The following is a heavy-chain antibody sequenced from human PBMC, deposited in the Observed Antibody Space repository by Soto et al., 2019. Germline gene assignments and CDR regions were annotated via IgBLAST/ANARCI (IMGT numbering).Heavy chain of an antibody. CDR1: GFTFRGYQ. CDR3: ARGYDTLTGLSWYVDL. Sequence: QLVESGGDLIEPGRSLTLSCAASGFTFRGYQMNWVRQAPGKGLEWICYIDTTGRTIYYADSVKGRFTVSRDNAQKSLLLQMPNVRVEDTALYFCARGYDTLTGLSWYVDLWGRGTLFTVSS. CDR2: IDTTGRTI. D-gene: IGHD3-9*01. J-gene: IGHJ2*01. V-gene: IGHV3-48*03.